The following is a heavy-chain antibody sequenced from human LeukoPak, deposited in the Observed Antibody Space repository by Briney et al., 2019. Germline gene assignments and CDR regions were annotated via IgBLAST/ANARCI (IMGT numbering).Heavy chain of an antibody. CDR1: GGSISNSDFY. CDR2: IYYTGRP. V-gene: IGHV4-39*07. Sequence: SETLSLTCTVSGGSISNSDFYWGWIRQPPGKGLEWIGSIYYTGRPYYNPSLKSRVTMSVDTSRNQFSLNLSSVTAADTAVYYCARIPGFSGSYYYGMDVWGQGTTVTVSS. J-gene: IGHJ6*02. D-gene: IGHD1-26*01. CDR3: ARIPGFSGSYYYGMDV.